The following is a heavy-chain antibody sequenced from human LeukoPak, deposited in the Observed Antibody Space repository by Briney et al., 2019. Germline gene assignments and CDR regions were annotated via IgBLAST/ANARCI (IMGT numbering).Heavy chain of an antibody. J-gene: IGHJ5*02. CDR3: ARHRGLAVAEPGGWLDP. V-gene: IGHV4-59*08. CDR2: IYYSGST. CDR1: GGSISSYY. Sequence: PSETLSLTCTVSGGSISSYYWSWIRQPPGKGLEWIGYIYYSGSTNYNPSLKSRVTISVDTSKNQFSLKLSSVTAADTAVYYCARHRGLAVAEPGGWLDPWGQGTLVTVSS. D-gene: IGHD6-19*01.